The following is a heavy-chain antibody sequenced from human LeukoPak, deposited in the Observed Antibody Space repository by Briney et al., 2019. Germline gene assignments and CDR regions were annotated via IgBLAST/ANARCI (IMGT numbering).Heavy chain of an antibody. CDR2: INPNSGGT. J-gene: IGHJ6*02. CDR1: GYTFTGYY. CDR3: ARDKLYYYYGMDV. Sequence: ASVKVSCKASGYTFTGYYMHWVRQAPGQGLEWMGWINPNSGGTNYAQKFQGRVTMTRDTSISTAYMELSRLRSDDTAVYYCARDKLYYYYGMDVWGQGTTVTVSS. V-gene: IGHV1-2*02.